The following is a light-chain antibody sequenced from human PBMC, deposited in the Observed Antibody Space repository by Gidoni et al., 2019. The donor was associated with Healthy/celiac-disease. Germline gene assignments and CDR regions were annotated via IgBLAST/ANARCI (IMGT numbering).Light chain of an antibody. CDR1: QSVSSY. V-gene: IGKV3-11*01. Sequence: EIVLTQSPATLSLSPGERATLSCRASQSVSSYLAWYQQTPGQAPRLLIYDASNRAAGIPARFSGSGSGTDFTLIISSLEAEDFAVYYCQQRSNWPRTFGQGTKVEIK. J-gene: IGKJ1*01. CDR2: DAS. CDR3: QQRSNWPRT.